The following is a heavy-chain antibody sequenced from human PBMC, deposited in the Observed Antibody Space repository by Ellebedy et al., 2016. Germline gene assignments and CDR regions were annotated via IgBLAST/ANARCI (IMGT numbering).Heavy chain of an antibody. CDR1: GFSLITTKMC. J-gene: IGHJ4*02. Sequence: SGPTLVKPTQTLTLTCTFSGFSLITTKMCVGWIRQPPGKALEWLARIDWDGDKYYSTSLKTRLTISTDTSKNQVVLTMTNMDPVDTGMYYCARKALVGAQFDYWGQGTLVTVSS. V-gene: IGHV2-70*11. CDR2: IDWDGDK. D-gene: IGHD1-26*01. CDR3: ARKALVGAQFDY.